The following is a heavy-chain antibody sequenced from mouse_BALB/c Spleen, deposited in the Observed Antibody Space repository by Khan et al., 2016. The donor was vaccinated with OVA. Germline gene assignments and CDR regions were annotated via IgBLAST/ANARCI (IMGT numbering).Heavy chain of an antibody. CDR2: ISYSGNT. CDR1: GYSITSDYA. J-gene: IGHJ2*01. Sequence: SGPGLVKPSQSLSLTCTVTGYSITSDYAWNWIRQFPGNNLEWMGYISYSGNTKYTPSLKSRISITRDTSKNQFFLQLNSVTIEDTATYYCAKIKGEDFDYWGQGTTLTVSS. V-gene: IGHV3-2*02. CDR3: AKIKGEDFDY.